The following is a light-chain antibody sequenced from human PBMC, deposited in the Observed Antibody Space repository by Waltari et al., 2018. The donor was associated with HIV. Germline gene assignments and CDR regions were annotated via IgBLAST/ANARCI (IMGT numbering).Light chain of an antibody. J-gene: IGKJ1*01. CDR1: QSIRSY. V-gene: IGKV1-39*01. CDR2: AAS. Sequence: DIQQTQSPSSLSASVRERVTITCRASQSIRSYLNWYQQKPGKAPKLLIYAASSLQSGVPSRFSGSGSGTDFTLTISSLQPEDFATYYCQQSYSTPWTFGQGTKVEIK. CDR3: QQSYSTPWT.